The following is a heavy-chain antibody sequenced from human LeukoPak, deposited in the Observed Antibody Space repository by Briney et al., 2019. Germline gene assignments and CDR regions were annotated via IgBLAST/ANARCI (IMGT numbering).Heavy chain of an antibody. CDR3: ARMGIYCSSTSCYGEWFDP. V-gene: IGHV4-30-2*01. J-gene: IGHJ5*02. D-gene: IGHD2-2*01. Sequence: SETLSLTCTVSGGSISSGGYYWSWIRQPPGKGLEWIGYIYHSGSTYYNPSLESRVTISVDRSKNQVSLKLSSVTAADTAVYYCARMGIYCSSTSCYGEWFDPWGQGTLVTVAS. CDR2: IYHSGST. CDR1: GGSISSGGYY.